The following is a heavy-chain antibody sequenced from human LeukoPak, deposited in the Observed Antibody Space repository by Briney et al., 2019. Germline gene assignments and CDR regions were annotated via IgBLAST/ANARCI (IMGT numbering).Heavy chain of an antibody. CDR3: ARHGYYDSSGYYIWHFDY. D-gene: IGHD3-22*01. V-gene: IGHV4-59*08. CDR2: IYYSGST. J-gene: IGHJ4*02. CDR1: GGSISIYY. Sequence: SETLSLTCTVSGGSISIYYWSWIRQPPGKGLEWIGYIYYSGSTNYNPSLKSRVTISVDTSKNQFSLKLSSVTAADTAVYYCARHGYYDSSGYYIWHFDYWGQGTLVTVSS.